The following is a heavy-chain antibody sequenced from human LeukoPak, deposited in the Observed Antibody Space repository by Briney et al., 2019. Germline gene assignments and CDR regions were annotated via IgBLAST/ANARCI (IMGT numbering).Heavy chain of an antibody. J-gene: IGHJ4*02. CDR2: INHSGST. D-gene: IGHD5-24*01. CDR3: ARGPYRRLQYLGHRDLGYYYY. CDR1: GGSFSGYY. V-gene: IGHV4-34*01. Sequence: SETLSLTCAVYGGSFSGYYWSWIRQPPGKGLEWIGEINHSGSTNYNPSLKSRVTISVDTSKNQFSLKLSSVTAADTAVYYCARGPYRRLQYLGHRDLGYYYYWGQGTLVTVSS.